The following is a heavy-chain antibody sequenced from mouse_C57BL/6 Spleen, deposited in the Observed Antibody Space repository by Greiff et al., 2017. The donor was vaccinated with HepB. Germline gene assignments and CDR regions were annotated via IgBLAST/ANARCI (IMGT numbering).Heavy chain of an antibody. CDR1: VYAFSSSL. CDR3: ARGGITTEPFAY. D-gene: IGHD1-1*01. J-gene: IGHJ3*01. Sequence: QVHLHQSGPDLVNPGASVKISCNSSVYAFSSSLMNWVKQRPGKGLEWIGRIYPGDGDTNYNGKFKGKATLTADKSSSTAYMQLSSLTSEDSAVYFCARGGITTEPFAYWGQGTLVTVSA. CDR2: IYPGDGDT. V-gene: IGHV1-82*01.